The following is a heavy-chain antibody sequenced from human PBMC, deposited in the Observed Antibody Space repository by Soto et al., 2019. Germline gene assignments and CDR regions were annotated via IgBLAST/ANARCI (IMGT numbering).Heavy chain of an antibody. J-gene: IGHJ4*02. CDR1: GITFTRYT. V-gene: IGHV3-21*06. D-gene: IGHD3-3*01. Sequence: LRLSCASSGITFTRYTMNLVLQAPGKGLEWVSSISSTTNYIYYGDSMKGRFTISRDNAKNSLYLEMNSLRAEDTAVYYCAREYEDLTSNFDYWGQGTLVTVSS. CDR3: AREYEDLTSNFDY. CDR2: ISSTTNYI.